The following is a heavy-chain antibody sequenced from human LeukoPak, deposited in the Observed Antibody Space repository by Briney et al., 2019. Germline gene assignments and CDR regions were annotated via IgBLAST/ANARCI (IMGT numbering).Heavy chain of an antibody. Sequence: GGPLRLSCAASGFTFRDYWMSWVRQAPGKGLEWVSSISVSTYYADSVKGRFTISRDNSKNTVHLQMNSLRAEDTAVYYCAKGRRGYSHGSTDYWGQGTLVTVSS. J-gene: IGHJ4*02. V-gene: IGHV3-23*01. CDR3: AKGRRGYSHGSTDY. D-gene: IGHD5-18*01. CDR1: GFTFRDYW. CDR2: ISVST.